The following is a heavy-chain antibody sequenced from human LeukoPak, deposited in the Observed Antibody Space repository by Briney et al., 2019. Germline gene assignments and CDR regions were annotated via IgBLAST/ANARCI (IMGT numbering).Heavy chain of an antibody. D-gene: IGHD5-18*01. CDR3: ARNRGYSYGFDWFDP. V-gene: IGHV3-30*01. Sequence: GGSLRLSCAASGLTFSSYAMHWVRQAPGKGLEWVAVISYDGSNKYYADSVKGRFTISRDNSKNTLYLQMNSLRAEDTAVYYCARNRGYSYGFDWFDPWGQGTLVTVSS. CDR1: GLTFSSYA. CDR2: ISYDGSNK. J-gene: IGHJ5*02.